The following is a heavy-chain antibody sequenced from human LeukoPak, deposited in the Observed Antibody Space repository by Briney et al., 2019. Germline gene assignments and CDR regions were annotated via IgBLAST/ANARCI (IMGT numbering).Heavy chain of an antibody. Sequence: PSETLSLTCTVPGGSISSYYWSWIRQPPGKGLEWIGYIYYSGSTNYNPSLKSRVTISVDTSKNQFSLKLSSVTAADTAVYYCARGGVTYYCDSSGYYYFDYWGQGTLVTVSS. D-gene: IGHD3-22*01. CDR2: IYYSGST. J-gene: IGHJ4*02. V-gene: IGHV4-59*01. CDR1: GGSISSYY. CDR3: ARGGVTYYCDSSGYYYFDY.